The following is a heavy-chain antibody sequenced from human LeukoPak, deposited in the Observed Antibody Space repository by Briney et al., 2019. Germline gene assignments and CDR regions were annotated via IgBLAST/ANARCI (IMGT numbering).Heavy chain of an antibody. J-gene: IGHJ4*02. CDR1: GLTFSDYY. CDR3: ARGRYTGYEYDY. V-gene: IGHV3-11*05. D-gene: IGHD5-12*01. Sequence: GGSLRLSCAASGLTFSDYYMSWIRQAPGKGLEWVSYISSSGSYTYYADSVKGRFTISRDNAKNSLYVQMNSLRAEDTAVYYCARGRYTGYEYDYWGQGTLVAVSS. CDR2: ISSSGSYT.